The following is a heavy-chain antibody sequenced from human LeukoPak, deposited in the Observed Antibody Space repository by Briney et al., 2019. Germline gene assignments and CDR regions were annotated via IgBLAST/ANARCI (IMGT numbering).Heavy chain of an antibody. D-gene: IGHD2-15*01. CDR2: ISAYNGNT. CDR1: GYTFTSYG. J-gene: IGHJ5*02. CDR3: ARDFNLWGSSGCSCHNWFDP. V-gene: IGHV1-18*01. Sequence: ASVKVSCKASGYTFTSYGISWVRQAPGQGLEWMGWISAYNGNTNYAQKLQGRVTMTTDTSTSTAYMELRSLRCDDTAVYYCARDFNLWGSSGCSCHNWFDPWGQGTLVTVSS.